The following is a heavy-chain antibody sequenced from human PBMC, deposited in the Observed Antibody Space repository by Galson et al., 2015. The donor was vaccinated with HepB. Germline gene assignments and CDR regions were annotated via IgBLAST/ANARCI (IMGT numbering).Heavy chain of an antibody. CDR2: IRNKRKRYST. D-gene: IGHD7-27*01. CDR1: GFTFSDYY. Sequence: SLRLSCAASGFTFSDYYMDWVRQRPGKGLEWIAQIRNKRKRYSTEYAASVRGRFVVSRDDSQNSLYLQMNSLTSEDTATYYCGDMGTYNFWGQGTLVIVSS. V-gene: IGHV3-72*01. J-gene: IGHJ4*02. CDR3: GDMGTYNF.